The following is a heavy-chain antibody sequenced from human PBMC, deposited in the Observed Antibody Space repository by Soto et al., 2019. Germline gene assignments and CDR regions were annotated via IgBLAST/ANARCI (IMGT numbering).Heavy chain of an antibody. D-gene: IGHD3-16*01. CDR3: AREGGESSDGLYYFDP. V-gene: IGHV4-30-4*01. J-gene: IGHJ4*02. CDR2: IYYSGNT. Sequence: SETLSLTCTVSGGSTSSDNYWSWIRRPPGKGLEWIGHIYYSGNTDYNPSLKSRLAISIDTSKNQFSLKLSSVTAADTAVYFCAREGGESSDGLYYFDPWGQGTLVTVSS. CDR1: GGSTSSDNY.